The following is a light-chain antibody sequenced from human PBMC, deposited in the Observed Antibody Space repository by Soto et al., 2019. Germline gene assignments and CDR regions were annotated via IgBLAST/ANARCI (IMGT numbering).Light chain of an antibody. CDR1: QSVFYSSNNKNY. CDR3: QQYSSSPLT. CDR2: WAT. Sequence: DIVMTQFPDSLAVSLGERATINCKSSQSVFYSSNNKNYLAWYQQKPGQPPKLLVHWATTRESGVPDRFSGSGSGTDFSLTISSLQAEDVAVYYCQQYSSSPLTFGGGTKVEIK. V-gene: IGKV4-1*01. J-gene: IGKJ4*01.